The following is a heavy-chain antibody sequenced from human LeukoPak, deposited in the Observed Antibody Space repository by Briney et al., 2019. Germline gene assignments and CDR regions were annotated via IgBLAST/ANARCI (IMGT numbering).Heavy chain of an antibody. V-gene: IGHV4-59*08. Sequence: PSETLSLTCTVSGGSISSYYWSWIRQPPGKGLEWIGYIYYSGSTNYNPSLKSRVTISVDTSKNQFSLKLSSVTAADTAVYYCARHDYDTTDLWGRGTLVTVSS. CDR1: GGSISSYY. CDR2: IYYSGST. CDR3: ARHDYDTTDL. J-gene: IGHJ4*02. D-gene: IGHD3-22*01.